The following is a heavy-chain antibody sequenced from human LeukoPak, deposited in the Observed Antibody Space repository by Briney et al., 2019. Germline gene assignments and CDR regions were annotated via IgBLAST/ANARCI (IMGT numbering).Heavy chain of an antibody. Sequence: ASVKLSCKASGYTFTSCYMPWVRQAPGQGLEWMGIINPSGGSRSYAHKFQGRATIRRDMYSSTVYMELSSLSSEDTAVYYCVRLAAARPYYYMDVWDKGTTVTVS. CDR1: GYTFTSCY. D-gene: IGHD2-2*02. CDR3: VRLAAARPYYYMDV. J-gene: IGHJ6*03. CDR2: INPSGGSR. V-gene: IGHV1-46*01.